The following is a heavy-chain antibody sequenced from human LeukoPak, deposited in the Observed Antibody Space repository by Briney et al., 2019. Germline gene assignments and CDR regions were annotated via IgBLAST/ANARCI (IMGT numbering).Heavy chain of an antibody. D-gene: IGHD5-12*01. CDR1: GFAFSRYA. CDR2: ISGSAGST. J-gene: IGHJ4*02. V-gene: IGHV3-23*01. CDR3: AKSRGYSAYDFPDY. Sequence: GGSLRLSCAASGFAFSRYAMNWVRQAPGKGLEWVSCISGSAGSTYYADSVKGRFSISRDNSKNTLYLQMNSLRVEDTAAYYCAKSRGYSAYDFPDYWGQGTLVTVSS.